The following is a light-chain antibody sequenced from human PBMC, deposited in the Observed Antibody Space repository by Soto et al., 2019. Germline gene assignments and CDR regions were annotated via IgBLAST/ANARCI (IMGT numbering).Light chain of an antibody. V-gene: IGKV1-12*01. Sequence: DIQMPQSPSSVSASVGDTVTITCRASQGVSTWLAWYQQKPGTAPELLIQTASSLQSGVPSRFSGTGSGTDFTLTISSLQPEDSATYYCQQTISPFTFGPGTKVDIK. CDR2: TAS. J-gene: IGKJ3*01. CDR3: QQTISPFT. CDR1: QGVSTW.